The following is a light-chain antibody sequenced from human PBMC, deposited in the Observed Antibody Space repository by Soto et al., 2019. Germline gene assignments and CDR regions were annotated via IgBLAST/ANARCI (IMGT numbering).Light chain of an antibody. J-gene: IGLJ3*02. CDR2: EVS. CDR1: SSDVGGYNY. V-gene: IGLV2-14*01. CDR3: CSYAGSYTWV. Sequence: QSVLTQPASVSGSPGQSITISCTGISSDVGGYNYVSWYQQHPGKAPKLMIYEVSNRPSGVSNRFSGSKSGNTASLTISGLQAEDEADYYCCSYAGSYTWVFGGGTKLTVL.